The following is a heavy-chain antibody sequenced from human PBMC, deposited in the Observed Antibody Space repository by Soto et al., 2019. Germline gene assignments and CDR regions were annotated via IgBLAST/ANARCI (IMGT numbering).Heavy chain of an antibody. J-gene: IGHJ5*02. V-gene: IGHV1-2*02. Sequence: QVQLLQSGAEVKKPGASVKVSCKASGYTFTGYFMHWVRQAPGQGLEWLGWINPYSGGADYAQSFQGRVTMTRDTSTSTVYMGLSRLRFDDTAVYYCARVIRGAYYNSPLDTWGQGTVVTVSS. D-gene: IGHD3-10*01. CDR1: GYTFTGYF. CDR2: INPYSGGA. CDR3: ARVIRGAYYNSPLDT.